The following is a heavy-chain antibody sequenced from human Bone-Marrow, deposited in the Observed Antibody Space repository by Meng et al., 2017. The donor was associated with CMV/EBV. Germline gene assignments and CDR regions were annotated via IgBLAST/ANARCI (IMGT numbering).Heavy chain of an antibody. CDR3: AKDLGGYNDY. CDR2: IRYDGSNK. V-gene: IGHV3-30*02. Sequence: GESLKISCAASGFTFSSYGMHWVRQAPGKGLEWVAFIRYDGSNKYYADSVKGRFTISRDNSKNTLYLQMNSLRAEDTAVYYCAKDLGGYNDYWGQGTLVTVSS. CDR1: GFTFSSYG. J-gene: IGHJ4*02. D-gene: IGHD3-22*01.